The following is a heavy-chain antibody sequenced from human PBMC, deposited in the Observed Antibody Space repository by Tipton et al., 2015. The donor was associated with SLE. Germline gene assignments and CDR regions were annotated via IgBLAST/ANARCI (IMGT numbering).Heavy chain of an antibody. Sequence: SLRLSCAASGFTFSSYSMNWVRQAPGKGLEWVSSISSSSSYIYYADSVKGRFTISRDNAKNSLYLQMNSLRAEDTAVYYCARGRVGATTGVGMDVWGQGTTVTVSS. V-gene: IGHV3-21*01. D-gene: IGHD1-26*01. CDR3: ARGRVGATTGVGMDV. CDR2: ISSSSSYI. CDR1: GFTFSSYS. J-gene: IGHJ6*02.